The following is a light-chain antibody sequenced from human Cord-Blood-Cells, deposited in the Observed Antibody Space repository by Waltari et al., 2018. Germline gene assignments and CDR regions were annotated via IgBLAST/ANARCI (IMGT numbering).Light chain of an antibody. CDR2: SNN. J-gene: IGLJ3*02. Sequence: QSVLTQPPSASGTPGQRVTISCSGSSSNIGSNTVNWYQQLPGTAPKLLIYSNNPRPSGVPDRFSGSKSRTSASLAISGLQSEDEADYYCAAWDDSLNGPVFGGGTKLTIL. V-gene: IGLV1-44*01. CDR3: AAWDDSLNGPV. CDR1: SSNIGSNT.